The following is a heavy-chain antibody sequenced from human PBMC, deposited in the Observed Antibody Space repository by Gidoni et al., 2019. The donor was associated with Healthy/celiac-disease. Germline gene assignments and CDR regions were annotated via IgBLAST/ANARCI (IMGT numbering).Heavy chain of an antibody. Sequence: EVQLVASWGGLVQPGGSLRLSCPASGFPFSSYDMNWVRQAPGKGLEWVSYISSSGSTIYYADSVKGRFTISRDNAKNSLYLKMNSLRAEDTAVYYGAREHVDIVATGVYYGMDVWGQGTTVTVSS. J-gene: IGHJ6*02. D-gene: IGHD5-12*01. CDR1: GFPFSSYD. V-gene: IGHV3-48*03. CDR2: ISSSGSTI. CDR3: AREHVDIVATGVYYGMDV.